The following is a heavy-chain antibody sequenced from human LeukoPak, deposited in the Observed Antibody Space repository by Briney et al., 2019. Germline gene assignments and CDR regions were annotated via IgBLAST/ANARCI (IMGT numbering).Heavy chain of an antibody. J-gene: IGHJ4*02. CDR2: ISSSGTAT. V-gene: IGHV3-11*01. CDR1: GFTFTDFY. D-gene: IGHD5-18*01. CDR3: ARDSRALCGYSYGYGY. Sequence: GGSLRLSCAASGFTFTDFYMTWIRQAPGKGLEWVSYISSSGTATYYADSVKGRFTISRDNAKNSLYLQMNSLRAEDTAVYYCARDSRALCGYSYGYGYWGKGTLVTVSS.